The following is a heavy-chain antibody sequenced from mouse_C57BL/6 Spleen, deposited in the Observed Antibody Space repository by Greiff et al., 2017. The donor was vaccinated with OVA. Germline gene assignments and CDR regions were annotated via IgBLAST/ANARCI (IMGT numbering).Heavy chain of an antibody. CDR2: IDPEDGET. CDR3: ARKGYDGYFDY. Sequence: EVKLQESGVELVKPGASVKLSCTASGFNIQDYYMHWVKQRTEQGLEWIGRIDPEDGETKYAPKFQGKATISADTSSNTAYLQLSSLTSEDTAVYYCARKGYDGYFDYWGQGTTLTVSS. V-gene: IGHV14-2*01. J-gene: IGHJ2*01. CDR1: GFNIQDYY. D-gene: IGHD2-14*01.